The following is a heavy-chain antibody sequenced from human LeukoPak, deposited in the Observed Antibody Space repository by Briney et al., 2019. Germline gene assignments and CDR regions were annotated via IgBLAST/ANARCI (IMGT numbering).Heavy chain of an antibody. V-gene: IGHV4-61*01. D-gene: IGHD5-24*01. CDR1: GGSVSSGSYY. Sequence: SETLSLTCTVSGGSVSSGSYYWSWIRQPPGKGLEWIGYIYYSGSTNYNPSLKSRVTISVDTSKNQFPLKLSSVTAADTAVYYCARDGEMDAFDIWGQGTMVTVSS. CDR2: IYYSGST. J-gene: IGHJ3*02. CDR3: ARDGEMDAFDI.